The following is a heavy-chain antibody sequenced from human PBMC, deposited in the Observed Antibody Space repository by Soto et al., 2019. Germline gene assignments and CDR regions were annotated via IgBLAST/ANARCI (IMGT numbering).Heavy chain of an antibody. V-gene: IGHV3-9*01. CDR3: VKDSHYFGMDV. CDR1: GFAFDDFA. J-gene: IGHJ6*02. Sequence: EVQLVESGGGLVQPGRSLRLSCAASGFAFDDFAMHWVRLAPGKGLEWVSGIGWNSGSVAYADSVKGRFTISRDNAKNSLYLQMNSLRAEYTALYYCVKDSHYFGMDVWGQGTTVTVSS. D-gene: IGHD3-10*01. CDR2: IGWNSGSV.